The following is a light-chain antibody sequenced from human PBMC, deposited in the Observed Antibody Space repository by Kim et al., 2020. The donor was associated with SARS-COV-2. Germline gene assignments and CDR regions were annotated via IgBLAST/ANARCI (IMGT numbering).Light chain of an antibody. J-gene: IGKJ1*01. CDR1: QSISTY. V-gene: IGKV1-39*01. Sequence: DIQMTQSPSSLSASVGDRVTITCRASQSISTYLSWYQQKPVKAPKLLIYAASSLHSGVPSRFSGSGSGTDFSLTISSLQPEDFATYFCQQSYNTPRTFGQGTKVDIK. CDR2: AAS. CDR3: QQSYNTPRT.